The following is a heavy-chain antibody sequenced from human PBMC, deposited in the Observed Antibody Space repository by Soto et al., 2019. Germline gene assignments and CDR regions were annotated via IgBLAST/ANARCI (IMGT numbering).Heavy chain of an antibody. CDR2: MSPNSGNT. J-gene: IGHJ4*02. CDR3: ARGSPGYSYGYDDY. D-gene: IGHD5-18*01. Sequence: SVKVSCTACRGAFSSYAINWVRQAPGQGLEWMAWMSPNSGNTGYAQKFQGRVTMTRNTSKSTAYMEPSSLRSEDTAVYYCARGSPGYSYGYDDYWGQGTLVTVSS. CDR1: RGAFSSYA. V-gene: IGHV1-8*02.